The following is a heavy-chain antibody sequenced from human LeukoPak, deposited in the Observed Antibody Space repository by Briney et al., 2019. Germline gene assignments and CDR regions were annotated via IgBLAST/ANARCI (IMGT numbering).Heavy chain of an antibody. CDR1: GGSFSGYY. Sequence: QPSETLSLTCAVYGGSFSGYYWSWIRQPPGKGLEWIGEINHSGSTNYNPSLKSRVTISLDTSKNQFSLKLSSVTAADTAVYYCARHRVVGAIDYWGQGTLVTVSS. CDR2: INHSGST. D-gene: IGHD1-26*01. CDR3: ARHRVVGAIDY. J-gene: IGHJ4*02. V-gene: IGHV4-34*01.